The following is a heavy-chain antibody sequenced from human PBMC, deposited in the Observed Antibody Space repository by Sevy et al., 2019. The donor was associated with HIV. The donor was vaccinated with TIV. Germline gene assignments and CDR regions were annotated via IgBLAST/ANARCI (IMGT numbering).Heavy chain of an antibody. D-gene: IGHD2-2*01. CDR2: IYSGGST. CDR1: GFTVSSNY. J-gene: IGHJ6*03. CDR3: ARIHRTSSTGYYYYMDV. V-gene: IGHV3-53*01. Sequence: GGSLRLSCAASGFTVSSNYMSWVRQAPGKGLEWVSVIYSGGSTYYADSVKGRFTISRDNSKNTLYLQMNSLRAEGTAVYYCARIHRTSSTGYYYYMDVWGKGTTVTVSS.